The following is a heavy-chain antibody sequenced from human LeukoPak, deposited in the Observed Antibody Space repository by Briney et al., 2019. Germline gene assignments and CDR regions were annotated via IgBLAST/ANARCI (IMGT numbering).Heavy chain of an antibody. CDR3: AREAGLDTTVRYFDY. J-gene: IGHJ4*02. CDR2: IIPILGIA. D-gene: IGHD4-11*01. Sequence: GASVKVSCKASGGTFSSYAISWVRQAPGQGLEWMGRIIPILGIANYAQKFQGRVTITADKSTSTAYMELSSLRSEDTAVYYCAREAGLDTTVRYFDYWGQGTLVTVSS. V-gene: IGHV1-69*04. CDR1: GGTFSSYA.